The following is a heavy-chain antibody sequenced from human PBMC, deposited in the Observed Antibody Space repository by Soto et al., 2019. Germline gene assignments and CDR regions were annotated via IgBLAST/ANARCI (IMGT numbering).Heavy chain of an antibody. V-gene: IGHV1-69*13. D-gene: IGHD5-12*01. CDR1: GVTFNRQD. CDR3: ATSEGRDGYSFDY. Sequence: GASVKVSCKASGVTFNRQDMRWGRQAPGQGLGWMGGISPMFGTPHYAEKFQDRGTITADESTGTAYLELSSLTSADTAVYYCATSEGRDGYSFDYWGPGTLVTVSS. J-gene: IGHJ4*02. CDR2: ISPMFGTP.